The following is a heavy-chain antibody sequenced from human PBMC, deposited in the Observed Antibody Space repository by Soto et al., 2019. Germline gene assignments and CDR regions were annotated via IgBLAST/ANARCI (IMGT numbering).Heavy chain of an antibody. V-gene: IGHV4-31*03. CDR3: AREGVGIAAAGDFDY. Sequence: QVQLQESGPGLVKPSQTLSLTCTVSGGSISSGGYYWSLIRQHPGKGLEWIGYVYFSASTYYNPSRKSRVTTSVGSCKNQFSLRLSSVTAADTAVYGCAREGVGIAAAGDFDYWGQGTLVTVSS. D-gene: IGHD6-13*01. CDR2: VYFSAST. J-gene: IGHJ4*02. CDR1: GGSISSGGYY.